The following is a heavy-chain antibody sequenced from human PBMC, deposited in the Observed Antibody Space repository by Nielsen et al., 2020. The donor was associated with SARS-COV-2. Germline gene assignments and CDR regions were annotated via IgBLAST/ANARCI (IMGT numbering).Heavy chain of an antibody. CDR3: AKDIKGRIYSAPDY. CDR1: RFTFSDYY. Sequence: GGSLRLSCAASRFTFSDYYMNWIRQAPGRGLEWISFISQNGSRIYYADSVKGRFTIFRDNAKKSLYLQMNGLRAEDTALYYCAKDIKGRIYSAPDYWGQGTLVTVSS. J-gene: IGHJ4*02. D-gene: IGHD6-6*01. V-gene: IGHV3-11*01. CDR2: ISQNGSRI.